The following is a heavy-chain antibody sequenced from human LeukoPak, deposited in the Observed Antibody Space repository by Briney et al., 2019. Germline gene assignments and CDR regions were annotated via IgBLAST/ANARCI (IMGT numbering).Heavy chain of an antibody. D-gene: IGHD6-13*01. CDR1: GGSISSYY. CDR2: IYYSGST. Sequence: SETLSLTCTVSGGSISSYYWSWIRQPPGKGLEWIGYIYYSGSTNYNPSLKSRVTISVDTSKNQFSLKLSSVTAADTAVYYCARKVEAAAGTICYYYYMDVWGKGTTVTVSS. V-gene: IGHV4-59*01. J-gene: IGHJ6*03. CDR3: ARKVEAAAGTICYYYYMDV.